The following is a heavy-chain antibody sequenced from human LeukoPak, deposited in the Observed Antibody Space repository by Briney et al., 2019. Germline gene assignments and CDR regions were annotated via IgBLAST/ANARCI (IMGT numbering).Heavy chain of an antibody. CDR1: GFTFSSYW. CDR3: AKDLVDSNYGSGFNY. D-gene: IGHD3-10*01. Sequence: SGGSLRLSCAASGFTFSSYWMQWVRQAPGKGLVWVSRINSDGSSTSYADSVKGRFTISRDNAKNSLYLQMNSLRPEDTALYYCAKDLVDSNYGSGFNYWGQGTLVTVSS. V-gene: IGHV3-74*01. CDR2: INSDGSST. J-gene: IGHJ4*02.